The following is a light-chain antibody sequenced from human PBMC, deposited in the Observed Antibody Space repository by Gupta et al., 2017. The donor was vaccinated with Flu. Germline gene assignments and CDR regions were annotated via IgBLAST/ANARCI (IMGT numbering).Light chain of an antibody. J-gene: IGKJ1*01. CDR3: TQDLQTPRT. CDR1: QSLLHNNGNNY. CDR2: LGS. Sequence: SVMTQSTLSLPVTPGEPASISCRSSQSLLHNNGNNYLDWYLQKPGQSPQLLIYLGSNRASGVPDRFSGSGSGTDFTLKISRVEAEDVGVYYCTQDLQTPRTFGQGTKVEIK. V-gene: IGKV2-28*01.